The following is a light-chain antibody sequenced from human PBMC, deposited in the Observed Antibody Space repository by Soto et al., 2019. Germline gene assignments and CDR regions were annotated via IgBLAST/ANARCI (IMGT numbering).Light chain of an antibody. CDR1: QSVSSS. Sequence: MTHSPATLSAYKGERATLSCRASQSVSSSLAWYQQKPGPAPRLLIHGAFTRATGIPARFSGSGSGTEFTLTISSLQSEDFAVYYCQQYNNWPWPFGQGSKVAIK. J-gene: IGKJ1*01. CDR3: QQYNNWPWP. CDR2: GAF. V-gene: IGKV3-15*01.